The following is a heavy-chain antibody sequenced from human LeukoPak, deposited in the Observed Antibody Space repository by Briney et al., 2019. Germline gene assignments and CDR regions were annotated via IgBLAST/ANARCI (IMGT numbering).Heavy chain of an antibody. CDR1: GGSISSGSYY. Sequence: TSQTLSLTCTVSGGSISSGSYYWSWIRQPAGKGLEWIGRIYTSGSTNYNPSLKSRVTISVDTSKNQFSLKLSSVTAADTAVYYCARSIGWLPSTNVVTAKGWFDPWGQGTLVTVSS. CDR3: ARSIGWLPSTNVVTAKGWFDP. CDR2: IYTSGST. D-gene: IGHD2-21*02. J-gene: IGHJ5*02. V-gene: IGHV4-61*02.